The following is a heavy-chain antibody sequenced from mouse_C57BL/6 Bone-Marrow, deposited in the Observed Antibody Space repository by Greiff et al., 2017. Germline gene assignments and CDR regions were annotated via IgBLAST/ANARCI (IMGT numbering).Heavy chain of an antibody. J-gene: IGHJ1*03. CDR1: GYTFTSYW. Sequence: QVQLQQPGAELVKPGASVKVSCKASGYTFTSYWMHWVKQRPGQGLEWIGRIHPSDSDTNYNQKFKGKATLTVDKSSSTAYMQLSILTSEDSAVYYCAIGITTVAWYFDVWGTGTTVTVSS. V-gene: IGHV1-74*01. CDR3: AIGITTVAWYFDV. D-gene: IGHD1-1*01. CDR2: IHPSDSDT.